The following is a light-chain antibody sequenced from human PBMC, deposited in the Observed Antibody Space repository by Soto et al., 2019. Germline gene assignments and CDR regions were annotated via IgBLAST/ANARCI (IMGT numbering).Light chain of an antibody. CDR2: DVS. J-gene: IGLJ1*01. CDR1: SSDVGGYNY. CDR3: SAYTLSSTYV. Sequence: QSALTQPASVSGSPGQSITISCTGTSSDVGGYNYVSWYQQHPGKAPKLMIYDVSSRPSEVSNRFSGSKSGNTASLTISGLQTEDEADYYCSAYTLSSTYVFGAGTRSP. V-gene: IGLV2-14*01.